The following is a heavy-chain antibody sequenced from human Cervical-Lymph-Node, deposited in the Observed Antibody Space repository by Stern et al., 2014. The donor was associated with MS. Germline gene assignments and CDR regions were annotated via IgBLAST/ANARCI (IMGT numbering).Heavy chain of an antibody. CDR2: IWYDDSNT. D-gene: IGHD3-9*01. CDR1: GFSFSSYG. CDR3: ARDEGILTGLDY. Sequence: QVQLVESGGGVAQPGRSLRLSCAASGFSFSSYGMHWVRQDPGKGLEWVALIWYDDSNTYYADSVRGRFTISRDNSKNTLYLQMNSLGAEDTATYYCARDEGILTGLDYWGQGTLVTVSS. J-gene: IGHJ4*02. V-gene: IGHV3-33*01.